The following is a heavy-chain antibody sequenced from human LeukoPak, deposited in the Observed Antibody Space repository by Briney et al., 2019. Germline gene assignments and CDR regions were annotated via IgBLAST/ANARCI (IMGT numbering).Heavy chain of an antibody. CDR3: ARTVLYPYGMDV. CDR1: GFTFSSYG. J-gene: IGHJ6*02. Sequence: GGSLRLSCTASGFTFSSYGKHWVRQAPGKGLEWVAFIRYDGSNKYYADSVKGRFTISRDNSKNTLYLQMNSLRAEDTAVYYCARTVLYPYGMDVWGQGTTVTVSS. V-gene: IGHV3-30*02. CDR2: IRYDGSNK. D-gene: IGHD2-15*01.